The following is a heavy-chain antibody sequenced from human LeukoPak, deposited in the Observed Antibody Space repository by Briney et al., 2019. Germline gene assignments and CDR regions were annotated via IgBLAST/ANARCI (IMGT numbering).Heavy chain of an antibody. Sequence: SETLSLTCAVSGGSISSGGYSWSWIRQPPGKGLEWIGYIYHSGSTYYNPSLKSRVTISVDTSKNQFSLKLSSVTAADTAVYYCASRNPGHLEWFLDYWGQGTLVTVSS. D-gene: IGHD3-3*01. CDR2: IYHSGST. CDR1: GGSISSGGYS. CDR3: ASRNPGHLEWFLDY. J-gene: IGHJ4*02. V-gene: IGHV4-30-2*01.